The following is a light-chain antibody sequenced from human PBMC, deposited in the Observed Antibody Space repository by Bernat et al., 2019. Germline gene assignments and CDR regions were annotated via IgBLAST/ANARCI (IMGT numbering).Light chain of an antibody. CDR2: GAS. Sequence: EIVMTQSPATLSVSPGERVTLSCRAAQYIKNQLAWYQQRPGQPPRLLIYGASTSATGVPARVSGSGSGTEFTLTISSLQSEDFAVYYCQQYREWPITFGQGTRLEIK. CDR3: QQYREWPIT. CDR1: QYIKNQ. V-gene: IGKV3-15*01. J-gene: IGKJ5*01.